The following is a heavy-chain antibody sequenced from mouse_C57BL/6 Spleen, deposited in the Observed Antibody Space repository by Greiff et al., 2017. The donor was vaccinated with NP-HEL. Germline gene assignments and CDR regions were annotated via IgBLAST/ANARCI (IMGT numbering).Heavy chain of an antibody. J-gene: IGHJ1*03. Sequence: VQLQQSGTELVKPGASVKLSCKASGYTFTSYWMHWVKQRPGQGLEWIGNINPSNGGTNYNEKFKSKATLTVDKSSSTAYMQLSSLTSEDSAVYYCARADNWEGYFDVWGTGTTVTVSS. CDR2: INPSNGGT. D-gene: IGHD4-1*01. CDR3: ARADNWEGYFDV. V-gene: IGHV1-53*01. CDR1: GYTFTSYW.